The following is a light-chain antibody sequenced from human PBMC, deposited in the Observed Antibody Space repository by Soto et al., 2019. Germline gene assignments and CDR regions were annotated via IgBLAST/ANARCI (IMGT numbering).Light chain of an antibody. J-gene: IGLJ3*02. Sequence: QAVVTQPPSASGTPGQRVAISCSGSSSNIGSNTVNWYQQVTGTAPKLLIYKNNQRPSGVPDRFSGSKSGTSASLAISGLQSEDEADYYCAAWDDSLNGYWVFGGGTKVTVL. CDR3: AAWDDSLNGYWV. V-gene: IGLV1-44*01. CDR1: SSNIGSNT. CDR2: KNN.